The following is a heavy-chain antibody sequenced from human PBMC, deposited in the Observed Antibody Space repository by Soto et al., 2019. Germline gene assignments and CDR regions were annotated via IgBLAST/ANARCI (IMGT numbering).Heavy chain of an antibody. J-gene: IGHJ4*02. CDR3: AREFKGYSYGPAFDY. Sequence: SVKVSCKASGGTFSSYAISWVRQAPGQGLEWMGGIIPIFGTANYAQKFQGRVTITADESTSTAYMELSSLRSEDTAVYYCAREFKGYSYGPAFDYWGQGTLVTLSS. V-gene: IGHV1-69*13. D-gene: IGHD5-18*01. CDR1: GGTFSSYA. CDR2: IIPIFGTA.